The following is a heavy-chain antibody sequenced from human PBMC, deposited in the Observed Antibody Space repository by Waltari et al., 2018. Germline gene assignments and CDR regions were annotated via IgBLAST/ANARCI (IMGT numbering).Heavy chain of an antibody. D-gene: IGHD3-10*01. CDR3: AKDISGGYYGSGSYYFDY. Sequence: EVQLVESGGVVVQPGGSLRLSCAASGFTFDDYAMHWVRQAPGKGLEWVSLISWEGGSTYYADSVKGRFTISRDNSKNSLYLQMNSLRAEDTALYYCAKDISGGYYGSGSYYFDYWGQGTLVTVSS. CDR1: GFTFDDYA. J-gene: IGHJ4*02. V-gene: IGHV3-43D*04. CDR2: ISWEGGST.